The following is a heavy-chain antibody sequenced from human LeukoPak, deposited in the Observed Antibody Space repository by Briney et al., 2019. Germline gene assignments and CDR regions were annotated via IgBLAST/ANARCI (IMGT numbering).Heavy chain of an antibody. CDR1: GFTVSSNY. D-gene: IGHD1-26*01. V-gene: IGHV3-66*01. J-gene: IGHJ5*02. CDR3: ARVGGDLELDP. Sequence: GGSLRLSCAASGFTVSSNYMSWVRQAPGKGLEWVSVIYSGGSTYYADSVKGRFTISRDNAKNSLYLQMNSLRAEDTAVYYCARVGGDLELDPWGQGTLVTVSS. CDR2: IYSGGST.